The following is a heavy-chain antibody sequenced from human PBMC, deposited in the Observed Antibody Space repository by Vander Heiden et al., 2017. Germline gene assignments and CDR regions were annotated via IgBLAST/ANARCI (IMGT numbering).Heavy chain of an antibody. CDR3: AKDIRDVSGYFDQ. D-gene: IGHD3-3*01. Sequence: QVQLLESGGGVVQPGRSLTLSCAVSGLPFRSYAMHWVRQAPGKGLQWVAAISYDGNNKYYVDSVRGRFTISRDNSKNTLFLQMNSLRAEDTAVYYCAKDIRDVSGYFDQWGQGALVTVSS. CDR2: ISYDGNNK. CDR1: GLPFRSYA. V-gene: IGHV3-30*18. J-gene: IGHJ4*02.